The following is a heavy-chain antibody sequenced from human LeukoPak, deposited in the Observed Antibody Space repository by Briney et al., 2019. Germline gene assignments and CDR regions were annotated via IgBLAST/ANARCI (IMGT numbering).Heavy chain of an antibody. CDR3: ARRHGRCSDGSCYYPDY. CDR2: MNPNSGNT. D-gene: IGHD2-15*01. V-gene: IGHV1-8*01. CDR1: GYTFTSYD. Sequence: ASVNLSCKASGYTFTSYDINWVRQSTRHALEWMGGMNPNSGNTGHAQKFQGRVTMTRNSSITTAYMELSSLRSEDTAVYYCARRHGRCSDGSCYYPDYWGQGTLVTVSS. J-gene: IGHJ4*02.